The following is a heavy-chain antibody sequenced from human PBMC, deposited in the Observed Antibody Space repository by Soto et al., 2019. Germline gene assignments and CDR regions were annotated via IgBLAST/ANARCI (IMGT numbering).Heavy chain of an antibody. CDR2: IIPKFGTT. CDR1: GGTFSTYG. Sequence: QVQLVQSGAEVKKPGSSVKVSCKASGGTFSTYGMNWVRLAPGQGLEWMGGIIPKFGTTNYAQKFQGRVTITSDESTNTAYMELNYLRSEDTAVYFCARELVPYYAGNSLSLDYWGQGTLVTVSS. J-gene: IGHJ4*02. D-gene: IGHD6-13*01. CDR3: ARELVPYYAGNSLSLDY. V-gene: IGHV1-69*13.